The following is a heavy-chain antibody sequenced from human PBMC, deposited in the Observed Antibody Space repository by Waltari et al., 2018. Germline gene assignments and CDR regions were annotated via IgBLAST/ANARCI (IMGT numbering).Heavy chain of an antibody. J-gene: IGHJ4*02. D-gene: IGHD3-3*01. CDR2: INHSGST. CDR3: ARGRGVYDFRSGYYTPVYFDY. CDR1: GGSFSGYY. Sequence: QVQLQQWGAGLLKPSETLSLTCAVYGGSFSGYYWSWIRQPPGKGLEWIGEINHSGSTNYNPSLKSRVTISVDTSKNQFSLKLSSVTAADTAVYYCARGRGVYDFRSGYYTPVYFDYWGQGTLVTVSS. V-gene: IGHV4-34*01.